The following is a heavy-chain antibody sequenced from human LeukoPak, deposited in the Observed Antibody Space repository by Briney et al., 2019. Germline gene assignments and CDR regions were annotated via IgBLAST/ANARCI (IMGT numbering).Heavy chain of an antibody. J-gene: IGHJ4*02. CDR3: ARAEQWLVFNY. CDR1: GFTFSSRDW. V-gene: IGHV3-53*01. CDR2: LYSGDTT. Sequence: GGSLRLSCVASGFTFSSRDWMTWVRQAPGKGLEWVSVLYSGDTTQYTDSVKGRFTISRDNSKNTLHLQMNSLRAEDTAVYYCARAEQWLVFNYWGQGTLVTVSS. D-gene: IGHD6-19*01.